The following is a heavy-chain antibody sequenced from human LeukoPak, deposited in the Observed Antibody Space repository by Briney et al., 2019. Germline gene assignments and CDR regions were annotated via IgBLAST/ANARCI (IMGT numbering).Heavy chain of an antibody. CDR2: IKQDGSVK. V-gene: IGHV3-7*01. CDR3: AGGDASDV. CDR1: GLTFSSYW. Sequence: PGGSLRLSCVGSGLTFSSYWMSWFRQAPGKGLEWVANIKQDGSVKQYVDSVKGRFSISRDNARNSLYLQMNSLRVEDTAVYYCAGGDASDVWGQGTMVTVSS. J-gene: IGHJ3*01.